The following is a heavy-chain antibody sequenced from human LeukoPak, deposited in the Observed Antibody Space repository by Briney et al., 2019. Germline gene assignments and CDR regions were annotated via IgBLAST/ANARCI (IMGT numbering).Heavy chain of an antibody. J-gene: IGHJ4*02. D-gene: IGHD2-15*01. V-gene: IGHV5-51*01. CDR2: IFPGDSDT. Sequence: GESLKISCKGSEYSFATYWIGWVRQMPGQGLEWMGIIFPGDSDTRYSPSSQGQVTISADKSISTAYLQWSSLKASDTAIYYCASEYCSGGNCYFDYWGQGTLVTVSS. CDR1: EYSFATYW. CDR3: ASEYCSGGNCYFDY.